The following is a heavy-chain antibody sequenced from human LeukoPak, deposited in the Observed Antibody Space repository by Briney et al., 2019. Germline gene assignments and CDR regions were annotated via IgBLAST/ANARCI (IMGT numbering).Heavy chain of an antibody. CDR2: INHSGST. V-gene: IGHV4-34*01. J-gene: IGHJ5*01. CDR3: ARAGDSSSWYTVDS. Sequence: SETLSLTCAVYGGSFSGYYWSWIRQPPGKGLEWVGVINHSGSTDYNPSLKSRLTISAVTSKTQCSLKLSSVTTADTAVYYCARAGDSSSWYTVDSWGQRTLVTAS. CDR1: GGSFSGYY. D-gene: IGHD6-13*01.